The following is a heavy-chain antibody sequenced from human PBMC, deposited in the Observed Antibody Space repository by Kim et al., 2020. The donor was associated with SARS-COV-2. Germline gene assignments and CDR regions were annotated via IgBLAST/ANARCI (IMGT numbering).Heavy chain of an antibody. CDR3: ASYPGSGSYPRIP. J-gene: IGHJ5*02. Sequence: SETLSLTCTVSGYSISSGYYWGWIRQPPGKGLEWIGSIYHSGSTYYNPSLKSRVTISVDTSKNQFSLKLSSVTAADTAVYYCASYPGSGSYPRIPWGQGTLVTVSS. CDR2: IYHSGST. CDR1: GYSISSGYY. V-gene: IGHV4-38-2*02. D-gene: IGHD3-10*01.